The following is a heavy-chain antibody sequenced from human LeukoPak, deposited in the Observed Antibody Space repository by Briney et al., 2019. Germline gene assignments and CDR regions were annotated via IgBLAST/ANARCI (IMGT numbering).Heavy chain of an antibody. J-gene: IGHJ4*02. CDR2: IYHSGST. CDR3: ARDLSRDGCNR. D-gene: IGHD5-24*01. Sequence: SETLSLTCTVSGYSISSGYYWGWIRQPPGKGLEWIGSIYHSGSTYYNPSLKSRVTISLDTSKNQFSLKLSSVTAADTAMYYCARDLSRDGCNRWGQGTLVSVSS. V-gene: IGHV4-38-2*02. CDR1: GYSISSGYY.